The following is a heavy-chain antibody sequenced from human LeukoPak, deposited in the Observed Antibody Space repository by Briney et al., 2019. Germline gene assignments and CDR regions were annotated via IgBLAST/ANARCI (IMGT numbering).Heavy chain of an antibody. J-gene: IGHJ4*02. CDR2: IYYSGST. V-gene: IGHV4-59*01. Sequence: SETLSLTCTVSGGSISSYYWSWIRQPPGKGLEWIWYIYYSGSTNYNPSLKSRVTISVDTSKNQFSLKLSSVTAADTAVYYCASATYYYGSGSEYYFDYWGQGTLVTVSS. CDR3: ASATYYYGSGSEYYFDY. D-gene: IGHD3-10*01. CDR1: GGSISSYY.